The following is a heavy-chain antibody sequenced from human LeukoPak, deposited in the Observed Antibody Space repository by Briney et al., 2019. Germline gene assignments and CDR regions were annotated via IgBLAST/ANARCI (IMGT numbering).Heavy chain of an antibody. CDR3: IRIRTREHQYGMDV. V-gene: IGHV3-13*01. D-gene: IGHD1-26*01. CDR2: IDTVGNT. Sequence: GALRRSCGASGFPFSNYDMHWVRQAPGKGLDWVSAIDTVGNTYYSGSVKGRFTISRENAQNSLFLQMNSLRDGDTALYYCIRIRTREHQYGMDVWGQGTTVTVSS. J-gene: IGHJ6*02. CDR1: GFPFSNYD.